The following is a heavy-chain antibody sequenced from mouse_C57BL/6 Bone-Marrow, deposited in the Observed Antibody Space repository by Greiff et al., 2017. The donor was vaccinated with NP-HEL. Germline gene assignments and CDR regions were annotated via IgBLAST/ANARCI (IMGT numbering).Heavy chain of an antibody. D-gene: IGHD1-1*01. CDR1: GFTFSDYG. J-gene: IGHJ4*01. V-gene: IGHV5-17*01. CDR2: ISSGSSTI. Sequence: EVQLQESGGGLVKPGGSLKLSCAASGFTFSDYGMHWVRQAPEKGLEWVAYISSGSSTIYYADTVKGRFTISRDNAKNTRFLRMTSRRSEDTARYYCARRGSTTVVSYAMDYWGQGTSVTVSS. CDR3: ARRGSTTVVSYAMDY.